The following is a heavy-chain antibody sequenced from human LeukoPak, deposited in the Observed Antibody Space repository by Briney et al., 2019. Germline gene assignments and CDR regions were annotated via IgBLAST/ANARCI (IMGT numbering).Heavy chain of an antibody. CDR1: GFSFSYTW. D-gene: IGHD1-26*01. CDR3: TTYLRWEVPPFDS. Sequence: GGSLRLSCAASGFSFSYTWMSWVRQAPGKGLEWVGHITSKTDGGTADYAAPVQGRFTISRDDSESTLFLQMNNLKTEDTAVYYCTTYLRWEVPPFDSWGQGTLVTASS. V-gene: IGHV3-15*01. J-gene: IGHJ4*02. CDR2: ITSKTDGGTA.